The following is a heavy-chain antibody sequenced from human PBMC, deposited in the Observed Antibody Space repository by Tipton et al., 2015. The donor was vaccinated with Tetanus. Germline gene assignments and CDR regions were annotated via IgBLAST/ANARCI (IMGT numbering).Heavy chain of an antibody. V-gene: IGHV3-48*02. J-gene: IGHJ6*02. CDR2: ITSSSGTI. Sequence: SLRLSCAASGYIFTGNSINWVRQAPGKGLEWVSYITSSSGTIYYADSVKGRFTISRDNAKNSAYLQMSSLRDEDTAVYYCARVGFGIYSRDAWGQGTTVTVSS. D-gene: IGHD3-10*01. CDR3: ARVGFGIYSRDA. CDR1: GYIFTGNS.